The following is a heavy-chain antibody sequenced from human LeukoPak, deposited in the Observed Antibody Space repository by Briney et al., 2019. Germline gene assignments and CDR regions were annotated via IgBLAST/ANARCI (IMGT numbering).Heavy chain of an antibody. CDR3: ARDGDYYDSSGFWFDP. Sequence: ASVKVSCKASGYTFTSYYMHWVRQAPGQGLEWMGIINPSGGSTSYAQKFQGRVTMTRYTSTSTVYMELSSLRSEDTAVYYCARDGDYYDSSGFWFDPWGQGTLVTVSS. CDR1: GYTFTSYY. V-gene: IGHV1-46*01. J-gene: IGHJ5*02. CDR2: INPSGGST. D-gene: IGHD3-22*01.